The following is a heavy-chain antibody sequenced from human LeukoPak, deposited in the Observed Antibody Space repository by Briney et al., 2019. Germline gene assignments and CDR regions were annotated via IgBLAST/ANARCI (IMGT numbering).Heavy chain of an antibody. CDR3: ETVGGNHNFNY. Sequence: ASVKVSCKASGFTFTVYYLHWVRQAPGQGLEWMGRIILNGGATNYAQKFQGSVTLTTDDSTSTAYMELSRQTSDDPAVYYYETVGGNHNFNYWGERTLFTVSS. CDR1: GFTFTVYY. J-gene: IGHJ4*02. D-gene: IGHD1-14*01. V-gene: IGHV1-2*02. CDR2: IILNGGAT.